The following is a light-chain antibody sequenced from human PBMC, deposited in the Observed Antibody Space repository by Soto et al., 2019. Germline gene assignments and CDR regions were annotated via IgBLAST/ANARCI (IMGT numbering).Light chain of an antibody. J-gene: IGKJ4*01. Sequence: EIVLTQSPGTLSLSPGERATLSCRASQSVNNIFLAWYQQKPGQAPRLLIYDASSRATGIPDRFSGSGSGTDFTLTISRLEPEDFAVYSCQQYVTSPLTFGGGTKVEIK. CDR1: QSVNNIF. V-gene: IGKV3-20*01. CDR2: DAS. CDR3: QQYVTSPLT.